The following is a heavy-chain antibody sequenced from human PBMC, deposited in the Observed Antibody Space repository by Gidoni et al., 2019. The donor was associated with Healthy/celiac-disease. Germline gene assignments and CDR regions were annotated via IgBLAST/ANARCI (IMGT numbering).Heavy chain of an antibody. D-gene: IGHD3-10*01. CDR3: ARGSITSGSYPWHYYYYGMDV. J-gene: IGHJ6*02. Sequence: QVQLQESGPGLVKPSQTLSLTCTVSGGSISSGSYYWSWIRQPAGKGLEWIGRIYTSGSTNYNPSLKSRVTISVDTSKNQFSLKLSSVTAADTAVYYCARGSITSGSYPWHYYYYGMDVWGQGTTVTVSS. V-gene: IGHV4-61*02. CDR2: IYTSGST. CDR1: GGSISSGSYY.